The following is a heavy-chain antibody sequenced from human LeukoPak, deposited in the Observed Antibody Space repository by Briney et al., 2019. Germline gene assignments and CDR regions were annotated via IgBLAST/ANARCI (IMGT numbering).Heavy chain of an antibody. CDR3: ARTRVGGSYFDY. CDR1: GGSISSYC. D-gene: IGHD1-26*01. Sequence: PSETLSLTCTVSGGSISSYCWSWIRQPAGKGLEWIGRIYTSGSTNYNPSLKGRVTMSVDTSKNQFSLKLSSVIAADTAVYYCARTRVGGSYFDYWGQGTLVTVSS. V-gene: IGHV4-4*07. J-gene: IGHJ4*02. CDR2: IYTSGST.